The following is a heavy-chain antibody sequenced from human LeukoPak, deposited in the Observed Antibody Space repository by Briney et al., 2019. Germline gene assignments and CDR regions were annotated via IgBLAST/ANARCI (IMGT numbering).Heavy chain of an antibody. CDR3: ARAGTNWNDVGEFDY. J-gene: IGHJ4*02. V-gene: IGHV3-7*01. CDR1: GFTFSSYW. Sequence: PGGSLGLSCAASGFTFSSYWMSWVRQAPGKGLEWVANIKQDGSEKYYVDSVKGRFTISRDNAKNSLYLQMNSLRAEDTAVYYCARAGTNWNDVGEFDYWGQGTLVTVSS. D-gene: IGHD1-1*01. CDR2: IKQDGSEK.